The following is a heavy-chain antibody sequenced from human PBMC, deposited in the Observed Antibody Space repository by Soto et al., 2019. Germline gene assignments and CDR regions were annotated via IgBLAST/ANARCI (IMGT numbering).Heavy chain of an antibody. CDR3: AREAGFRAAAGTDYGMDV. J-gene: IGHJ6*02. D-gene: IGHD6-13*01. CDR2: IYYGGST. Sequence: QVQLQESGPGLVKPSQTLSLTCTVSGGSISSGDYYWSWIRQPPGKVLEWIGYIYYGGSTYYNPSLKSRVTISVDTSKYQFSLKLSSVTAAVTAVYYCAREAGFRAAAGTDYGMDVWGQGTTVTVSS. V-gene: IGHV4-30-4*01. CDR1: GGSISSGDYY.